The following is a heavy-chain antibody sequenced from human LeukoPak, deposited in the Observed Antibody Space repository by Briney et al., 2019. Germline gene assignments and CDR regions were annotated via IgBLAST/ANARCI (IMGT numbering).Heavy chain of an antibody. CDR2: ISSSSSYI. D-gene: IGHD3-3*01. V-gene: IGHV3-21*01. Sequence: GGSLRLSCAASGFTFSSYSMNWVRQAPGKGLEWVSSISSSSSYIYYADSLKGRFTISRDNAKNSLYLQMNSLRAEDTAAYYCARNRDDFWSAYLFDYWGQGALVTVSS. CDR1: GFTFSSYS. J-gene: IGHJ4*02. CDR3: ARNRDDFWSAYLFDY.